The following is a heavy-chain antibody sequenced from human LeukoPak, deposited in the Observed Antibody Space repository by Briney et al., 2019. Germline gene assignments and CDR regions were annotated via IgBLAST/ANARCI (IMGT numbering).Heavy chain of an antibody. V-gene: IGHV1-24*01. CDR3: AKDTMVRGFDY. CDR2: FDPEHGEM. D-gene: IGHD3-10*01. J-gene: IGHJ4*02. CDR1: GDTLTELS. Sequence: ASVKVSCKVSGDTLTELSTHWVRQAPGKGLEWMGGFDPEHGEMIYAQKLQGRVTMTEDRSTDTAYMELSSLRAEDTALYYCAKDTMVRGFDYWGQGTLVTVSS.